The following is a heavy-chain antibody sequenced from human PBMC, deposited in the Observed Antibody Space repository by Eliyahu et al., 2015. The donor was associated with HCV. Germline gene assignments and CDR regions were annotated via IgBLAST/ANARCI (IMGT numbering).Heavy chain of an antibody. CDR1: GGSISSSSYY. V-gene: IGHV4-39*01. J-gene: IGHJ5*02. Sequence: QLQLQESGPGLVKPSETLSLTCTVSGGSISSSSYYWGWIRQPPGKGLEWIGSIYYSGSTYYNPSLKSRVTISVDTSKNQFSLKLSSVTAADTAVYYCARIIVVVPAARLNWFDPWGQGTLVTVSS. CDR2: IYYSGST. CDR3: ARIIVVVPAARLNWFDP. D-gene: IGHD2-2*01.